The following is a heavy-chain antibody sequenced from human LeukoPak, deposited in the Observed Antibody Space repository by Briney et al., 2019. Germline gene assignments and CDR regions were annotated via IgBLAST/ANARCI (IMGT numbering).Heavy chain of an antibody. CDR3: AREGYYSGMDV. CDR2: IGSSISYI. V-gene: IGHV3-21*01. CDR1: GFTFSTNH. Sequence: GGSLRLSCAASGFTFSTNHMTWVRQAPGKGLEWVSFIGSSISYISYADSVKGRFTISRDNAKNSLYLQMNSLRAEDTAVYYCAREGYYSGMDVWGQGTTVTVSS. J-gene: IGHJ6*02.